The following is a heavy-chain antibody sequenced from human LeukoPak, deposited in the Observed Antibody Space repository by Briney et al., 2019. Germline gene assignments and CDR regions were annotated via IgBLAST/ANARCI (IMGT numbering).Heavy chain of an antibody. D-gene: IGHD2-2*01. CDR1: GFTFGDYA. Sequence: GGSLRLSCTASGFTFGDYAMNWVRQAPGKGLEWVSAFSGSGGGTYYADSVKGRFTISRDNSKNTLYLQMNSLRAEDTAVYYCARGPRSTSSSYYYYYYGMDVWGQGTTVTVSS. J-gene: IGHJ6*02. CDR2: FSGSGGGT. CDR3: ARGPRSTSSSYYYYYYGMDV. V-gene: IGHV3-23*01.